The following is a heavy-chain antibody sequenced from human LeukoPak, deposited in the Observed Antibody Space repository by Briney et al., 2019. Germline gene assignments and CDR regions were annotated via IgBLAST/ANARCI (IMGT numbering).Heavy chain of an antibody. CDR1: GGSISSYY. Sequence: SETLSLTCTVSGGSISSYYWSWIRQPPGKGLEWIGYIYYSGSTNYNPSLKSRVTISVDTSKNQFSLKLSSVTAADTAVYYCARAAPIVVVVAATVSSDYWGQGTLVTVSS. CDR2: IYYSGST. J-gene: IGHJ4*02. V-gene: IGHV4-59*12. CDR3: ARAAPIVVVVAATVSSDY. D-gene: IGHD2-15*01.